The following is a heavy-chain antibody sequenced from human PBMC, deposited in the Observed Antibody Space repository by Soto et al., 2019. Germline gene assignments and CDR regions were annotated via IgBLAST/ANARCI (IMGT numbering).Heavy chain of an antibody. CDR1: GGSISSGGYY. CDR2: IYYSGST. J-gene: IGHJ6*03. D-gene: IGHD2-2*01. V-gene: IGHV4-31*03. Sequence: SETLSLTCTVSGGSISSGGYYWRWIRQHPGKGLEWIGYIYYSGSTYYNPSLKSRVTISVDTSKNQFSLKLSSVTAADTAVYYCARDRYCSSTSCYGHSVDRDYYYSYMDVWGKGTTVTVSS. CDR3: ARDRYCSSTSCYGHSVDRDYYYSYMDV.